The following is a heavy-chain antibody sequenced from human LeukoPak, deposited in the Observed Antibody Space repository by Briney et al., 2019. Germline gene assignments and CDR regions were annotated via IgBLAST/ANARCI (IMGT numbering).Heavy chain of an antibody. Sequence: ASVKVSCKASGYTFTSYGISWVRQAPGQGLEWMGWISAYNGNTNYAQKLQGRVTMTTDTSTSIAYMELRSLRSDDTAVYYCARSPSMVGSVLSDYWGQGTLVTVSS. CDR1: GYTFTSYG. CDR2: ISAYNGNT. V-gene: IGHV1-18*01. CDR3: ARSPSMVGSVLSDY. D-gene: IGHD4/OR15-4a*01. J-gene: IGHJ4*02.